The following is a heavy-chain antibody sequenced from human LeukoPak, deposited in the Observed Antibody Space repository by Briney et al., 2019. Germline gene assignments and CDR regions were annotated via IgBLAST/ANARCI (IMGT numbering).Heavy chain of an antibody. CDR1: GGSISSSSYY. Sequence: SETLSLTCTVSGGSISSSSYYWGWIRQPPGKGLEWIGYIYYSGSTNYNPSLKSRVTISLDTSKNQFSLNLSSVTAADTAVYYCARDTSPYCSGGSCYYDYWGQGTLVTVSS. CDR3: ARDTSPYCSGGSCYYDY. J-gene: IGHJ4*02. CDR2: IYYSGST. D-gene: IGHD2-15*01. V-gene: IGHV4-61*01.